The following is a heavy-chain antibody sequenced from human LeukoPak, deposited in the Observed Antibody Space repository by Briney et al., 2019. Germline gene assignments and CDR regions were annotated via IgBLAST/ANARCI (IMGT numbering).Heavy chain of an antibody. CDR1: GGSISSYY. CDR3: ARFYRDYYDSRGGAFDY. Sequence: SETLSLTCTVSGGSISSYYWSWIRQPPGKGLEWIGYIYYSGSTNYNPSLKSRVTISVDTSKNQYSLKLSSVTAADTAVYYCARFYRDYYDSRGGAFDYWGQGTLVTVSS. J-gene: IGHJ4*02. CDR2: IYYSGST. D-gene: IGHD3-22*01. V-gene: IGHV4-59*01.